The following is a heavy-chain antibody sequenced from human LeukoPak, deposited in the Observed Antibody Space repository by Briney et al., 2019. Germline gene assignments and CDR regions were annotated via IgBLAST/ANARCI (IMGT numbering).Heavy chain of an antibody. V-gene: IGHV3-74*01. Sequence: PGRSLRLSCAASGFTFSSYAMHWVRQAPGKGLEWVSRIDRDGSRINYADSVKGRFTISRDNGKNTLFLQMNSLRAEDAAVYYCVRGNDYGGPHYWGQGTLVTVSS. J-gene: IGHJ4*02. CDR2: IDRDGSRI. D-gene: IGHD4-23*01. CDR3: VRGNDYGGPHY. CDR1: GFTFSSYA.